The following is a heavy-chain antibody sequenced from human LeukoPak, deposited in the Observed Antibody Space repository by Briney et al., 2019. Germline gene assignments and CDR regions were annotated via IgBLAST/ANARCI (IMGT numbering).Heavy chain of an antibody. CDR2: ISSYNRIT. J-gene: IGHJ6*03. CDR1: GYSLNTYG. Sequence: ASVKVSCKASGYSLNTYGVSCVRQAPGQGLQWIGWISSYNRITNYAQKFQGGVTVTTDTSTDTTYMELRSLRSDDTAVYYCANVAKGRYFFYYMDVWGKGTTVTVSS. CDR3: ANVAKGRYFFYYMDV. V-gene: IGHV1-18*01.